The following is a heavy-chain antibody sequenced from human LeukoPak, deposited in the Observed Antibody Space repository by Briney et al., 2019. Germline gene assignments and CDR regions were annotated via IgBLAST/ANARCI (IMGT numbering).Heavy chain of an antibody. V-gene: IGHV1-69*06. CDR2: ITPIFGTA. CDR1: GGTFSSYA. Sequence: SVKVSCKASGGTFSSYAISWVRQAPGQGLEWMGGITPIFGTANYAQKFQGRVTITADKSTSTAYMELSSQRSEDTAVYYCAGHTGGYYDSSGYYYGDYWGQGTLVTVSS. D-gene: IGHD3-22*01. J-gene: IGHJ4*02. CDR3: AGHTGGYYDSSGYYYGDY.